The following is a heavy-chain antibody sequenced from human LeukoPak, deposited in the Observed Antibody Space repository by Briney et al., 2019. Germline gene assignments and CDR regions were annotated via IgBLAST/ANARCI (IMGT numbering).Heavy chain of an antibody. CDR3: ARTREYSSSWYFPPFDP. J-gene: IGHJ5*02. CDR2: INPNSGRT. CDR1: GYTFTGYY. V-gene: IGHV1-2*02. Sequence: ASVKISCKASGYTFTGYYMNWVRQAPGQGLEWMGWINPNSGRTNYAQNFQGRVTMTRDPSISTAYMELNSLTSNDTAVYYCARTREYSSSWYFPPFDPWGQGTLVTVSS. D-gene: IGHD6-13*01.